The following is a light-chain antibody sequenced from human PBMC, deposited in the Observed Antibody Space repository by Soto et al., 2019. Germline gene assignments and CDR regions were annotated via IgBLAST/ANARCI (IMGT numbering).Light chain of an antibody. CDR1: QSVSSN. Sequence: EIVMTQSRATLSVSPGERATLSCMASQSVSSNVAWYQQIPGQAPRLLVYGASTRATGVPARFSGSGSGIEFTLTISSLQSEDSAFYYCQQYFNWPLTWTFGPGTKVDIK. V-gene: IGKV3-15*01. CDR3: QQYFNWPLTWT. J-gene: IGKJ3*01. CDR2: GAS.